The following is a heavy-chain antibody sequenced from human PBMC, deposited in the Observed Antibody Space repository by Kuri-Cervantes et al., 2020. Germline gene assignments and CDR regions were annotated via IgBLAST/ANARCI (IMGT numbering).Heavy chain of an antibody. D-gene: IGHD1-26*01. Sequence: GESLKISCAASGFTFDDYAMHWVRQAPGKGLEWVSGIIWNGDNTAYADSVKGRFTISRDNAKNSLYLQMNSLRAEDTAVYYCAVYGVGATGTYFDYWGQGTQVTVSS. CDR1: GFTFDDYA. CDR2: IIWNGDNT. CDR3: AVYGVGATGTYFDY. J-gene: IGHJ4*02. V-gene: IGHV3-20*04.